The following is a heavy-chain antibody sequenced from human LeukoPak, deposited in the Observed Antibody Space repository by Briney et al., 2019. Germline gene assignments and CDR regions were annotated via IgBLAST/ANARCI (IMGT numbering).Heavy chain of an antibody. Sequence: PGGSLRLSCAASGFRFSTYSMNWVRQAPGKGLEWISYISHSGGAEHYTDSVKGRFTISRDNAKNALYLQMNSLRAEDTAVYLCARDYVFAFDYWSQGTLVTVSS. D-gene: IGHD3-10*02. CDR2: ISHSGGAE. V-gene: IGHV3-48*01. CDR3: ARDYVFAFDY. J-gene: IGHJ4*02. CDR1: GFRFSTYS.